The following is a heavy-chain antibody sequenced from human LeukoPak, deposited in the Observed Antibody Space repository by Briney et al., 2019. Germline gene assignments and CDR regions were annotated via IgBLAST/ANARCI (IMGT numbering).Heavy chain of an antibody. V-gene: IGHV3-33*06. J-gene: IGHJ4*02. CDR2: IWPDGSKK. Sequence: GRSLRLSCAASGFTFSTYAMHWVRQAPGKGLEWVAFIWPDGSKKYYADSVKSRFAISRENSKNTVYLQMNDLRPEDTALYFCAKISSSAESNFDYWGQGTLLTVSS. D-gene: IGHD6-25*01. CDR1: GFTFSTYA. CDR3: AKISSSAESNFDY.